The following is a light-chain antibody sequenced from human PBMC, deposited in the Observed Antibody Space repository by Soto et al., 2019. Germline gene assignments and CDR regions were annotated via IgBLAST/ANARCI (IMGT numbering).Light chain of an antibody. CDR3: QQWSLYSWT. Sequence: DIQMTQSPSTLSASVGDRVTIACRASQNIGVWLAWYQQKPGKVPSLLIYKTSTLEDGVPSRFSGTGSGTDLTLTIYNLQPDDVATYYCQQWSLYSWTFGQGTKVEI. CDR1: QNIGVW. CDR2: KTS. J-gene: IGKJ1*01. V-gene: IGKV1-5*03.